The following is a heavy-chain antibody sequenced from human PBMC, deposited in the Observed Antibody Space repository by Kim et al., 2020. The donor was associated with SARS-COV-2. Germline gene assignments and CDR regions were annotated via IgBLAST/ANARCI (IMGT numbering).Heavy chain of an antibody. V-gene: IGHV1-3*01. CDR2: INAGNGNT. CDR3: ARDLPSLYDSSGYSRGLEAWFDP. CDR1: GYTFTSYA. D-gene: IGHD3-22*01. J-gene: IGHJ5*02. Sequence: ASVKVSCKASGYTFTSYAMHWVRQAPGQRLEWMGWINAGNGNTKYSQKFQGRVTITRDTSASTAYMELSSLRSEDTAVYYCARDLPSLYDSSGYSRGLEAWFDPWGQGTLVTVSS.